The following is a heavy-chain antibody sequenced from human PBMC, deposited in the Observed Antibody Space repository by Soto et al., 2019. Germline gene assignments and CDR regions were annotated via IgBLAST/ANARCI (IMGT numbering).Heavy chain of an antibody. J-gene: IGHJ6*02. CDR1: GYTFTSYA. V-gene: IGHV1-3*01. CDR3: ARDEVPGAMGGYYYCTMDV. Sequence: QVQLVQSGAEVKEPGASVKVSCKASGYTFTSYAMHWVRQAPGQRPEWMGWINAGNGFTKYLQKFQGRVTITRDTSANTAYMELSRLRSEDTAVYYCARDEVPGAMGGYYYCTMDVWGQGTPVTVSS. D-gene: IGHD2-2*01. CDR2: INAGNGFT.